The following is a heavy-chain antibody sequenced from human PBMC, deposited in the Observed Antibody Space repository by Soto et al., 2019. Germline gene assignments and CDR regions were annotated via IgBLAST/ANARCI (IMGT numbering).Heavy chain of an antibody. D-gene: IGHD3-3*01. CDR3: ARSSGGNFGIIIEGSNWFDP. CDR1: GYTFTSYG. Sequence: ASVQVSCKASGYTFTSYGISWVRQAPGQGLEWMGVINPHGGSTKYAQKFQGRITMTRDTSRSTVYMELSSLRSDDTAIYYCARSSGGNFGIIIEGSNWFDPWGQGTLVTVSS. CDR2: INPHGGST. J-gene: IGHJ5*02. V-gene: IGHV1-18*01.